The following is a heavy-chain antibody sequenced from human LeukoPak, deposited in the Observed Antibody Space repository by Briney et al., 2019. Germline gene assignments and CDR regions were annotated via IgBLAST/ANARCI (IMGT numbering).Heavy chain of an antibody. CDR3: ARIGDSSGYYSPNWFDP. D-gene: IGHD3-22*01. V-gene: IGHV4-39*07. Sequence: SETLSLTCTVSGGSISSSSYYWGWIRQPPGKGLEWIGSIYYSGSTYYNPSLKSRVTISVDTSKNQFSLKLSSVTAADTAVYYCARIGDSSGYYSPNWFDPWGQGTLVTVSS. CDR1: GGSISSSSYY. CDR2: IYYSGST. J-gene: IGHJ5*02.